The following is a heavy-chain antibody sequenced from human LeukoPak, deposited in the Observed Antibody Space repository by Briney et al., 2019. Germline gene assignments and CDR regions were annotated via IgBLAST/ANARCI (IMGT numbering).Heavy chain of an antibody. D-gene: IGHD3-16*01. V-gene: IGHV3-21*01. CDR3: VYNRLGYYYYMDV. J-gene: IGHJ6*03. CDR2: ISSSSSYI. Sequence: PGGSLRLSCAASGFTFSSYSMNWVRQAPGKGLEWVSSISSSSSYIYYADSVKGRFTISRDNAKNSLYLQMNSLRAEDTAVYYCVYNRLGYYYYMDVWGKGTTVTVSS. CDR1: GFTFSSYS.